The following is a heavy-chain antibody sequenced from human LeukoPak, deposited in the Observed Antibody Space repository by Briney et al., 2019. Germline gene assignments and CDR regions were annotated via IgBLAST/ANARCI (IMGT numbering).Heavy chain of an antibody. Sequence: SESLALTCTFSGCSHSSGSYYGTWIRQPPGKGLERIRYFYYSGNTSYNPSLKSRVTISVDTSKNQLSLKLSSVTAADTAVYYCARDGGRYSSSWPRVYFDYWGQGTLVTVSS. CDR1: GCSHSSGSYY. CDR2: FYYSGNT. V-gene: IGHV4-61*01. CDR3: ARDGGRYSSSWPRVYFDY. D-gene: IGHD6-13*01. J-gene: IGHJ4*02.